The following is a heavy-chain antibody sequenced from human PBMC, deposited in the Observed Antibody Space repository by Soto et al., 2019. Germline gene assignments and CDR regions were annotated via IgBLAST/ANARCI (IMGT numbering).Heavy chain of an antibody. J-gene: IGHJ3*01. V-gene: IGHV5-51*01. CDR1: GYSFTNYW. Sequence: GESLKISCKGSGYSFTNYWIAWVRQMSGKDLEWMGIIYPGDSDTRYNPSFQGQVAISADKSISTAHLPLTSLTASDIAIYYFARRIPKAEAFDVWRQETMV. CDR2: IYPGDSDT. CDR3: ARRIPKAEAFDV.